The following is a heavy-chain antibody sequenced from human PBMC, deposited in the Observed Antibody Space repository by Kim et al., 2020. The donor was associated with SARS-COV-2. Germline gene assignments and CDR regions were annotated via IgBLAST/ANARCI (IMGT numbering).Heavy chain of an antibody. CDR2: IGGASNYI. J-gene: IGHJ6*02. Sequence: GGSLRLSCAASGFDFGTNSMNWVRQAPGKGLEWVSSIGGASNYIYYADSVKGRFTISRDNAKNSLYLQMNSLRAEDTAVYYCARGGYCSSTSCYFYYYALDVWGQGTTVTVSS. V-gene: IGHV3-21*01. CDR1: GFDFGTNS. D-gene: IGHD2-2*01. CDR3: ARGGYCSSTSCYFYYYALDV.